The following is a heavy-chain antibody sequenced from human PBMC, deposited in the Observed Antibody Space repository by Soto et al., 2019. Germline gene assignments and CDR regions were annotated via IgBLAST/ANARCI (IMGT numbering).Heavy chain of an antibody. J-gene: IGHJ3*02. V-gene: IGHV6-1*01. CDR3: VRGNRSTFEI. CDR2: TYYRSKWYN. CDR1: GDSVSSNSAA. Sequence: PSHTLSLTCAISGDSVSSNSAAWNWIRQSPSRGLEWLGRTYYRSKWYNDYAVSVKSRITINPDTSKNQFSLQLKSVTPEDAAVYYCVRGNRSTFEIWGQGTMVTVSS.